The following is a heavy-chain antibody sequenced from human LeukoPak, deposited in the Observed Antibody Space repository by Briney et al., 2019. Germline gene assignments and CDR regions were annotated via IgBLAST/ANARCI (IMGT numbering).Heavy chain of an antibody. J-gene: IGHJ3*02. Sequence: GGSLRLSCAASGFTFSNYDMDWVRQGPGKRLEWVAFIRYDGSNQYYTDSVKGRFTISRDNSKNTLFLQMNSLRAEDTAVYYCAKGYYDSSAFDMWGQGTMVTVSS. D-gene: IGHD3-22*01. CDR1: GFTFSNYD. V-gene: IGHV3-30*02. CDR2: IRYDGSNQ. CDR3: AKGYYDSSAFDM.